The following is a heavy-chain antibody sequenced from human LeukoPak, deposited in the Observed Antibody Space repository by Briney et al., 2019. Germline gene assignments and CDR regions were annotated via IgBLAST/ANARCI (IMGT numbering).Heavy chain of an antibody. CDR3: ARAPVGATRYFDY. CDR2: IYYSGST. Sequence: SQTLSHTCTVSGGSISSGDYYWSWIRQPPGKGLEWIGYIYYSGSTYYNPSLKSRVTISVDTSKNQFSLKLSSVTAADTAVYYCARAPVGATRYFDYWGQGTLVTVPS. D-gene: IGHD1-26*01. CDR1: GGSISSGDYY. V-gene: IGHV4-30-4*08. J-gene: IGHJ4*02.